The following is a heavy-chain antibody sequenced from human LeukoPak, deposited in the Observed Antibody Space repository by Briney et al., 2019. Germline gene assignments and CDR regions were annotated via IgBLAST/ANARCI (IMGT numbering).Heavy chain of an antibody. V-gene: IGHV4-59*12. CDR1: GGSISSYY. CDR2: IYYSGST. Sequence: SETLSLTCTVSGGSISSYYWSWIRQPPGKGLEWIGYIYYSGSTNYNPSLKSRVTISVDTSKNQFSLKLSSVTAADTAVYYCAREESGYSYGLAFDIWGQGTMVTVSS. D-gene: IGHD5-18*01. CDR3: AREESGYSYGLAFDI. J-gene: IGHJ3*02.